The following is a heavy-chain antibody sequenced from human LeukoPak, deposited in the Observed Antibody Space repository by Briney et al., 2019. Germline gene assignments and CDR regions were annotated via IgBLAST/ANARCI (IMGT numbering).Heavy chain of an antibody. J-gene: IGHJ5*02. D-gene: IGHD3-16*02. V-gene: IGHV1-2*02. Sequence: ASVKNSCKASGYTFTGYYMHWVREAPGQGLEWMGWINPNSGGTNYAQKFQGRVTMTRDTSISTAYMELSRLRSDDTAVYYCARDRGDYVWGSYRARNWFDPWGQGTLVTVSS. CDR3: ARDRGDYVWGSYRARNWFDP. CDR1: GYTFTGYY. CDR2: INPNSGGT.